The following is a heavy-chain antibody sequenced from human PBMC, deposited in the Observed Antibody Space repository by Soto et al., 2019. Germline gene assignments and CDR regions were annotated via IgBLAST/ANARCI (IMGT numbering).Heavy chain of an antibody. V-gene: IGHV3-11*01. CDR3: ARLLSVSYEDYDYMDV. CDR1: GFAFKEYS. CDR2: MSGSGITI. D-gene: IGHD3-16*01. J-gene: IGHJ6*03. Sequence: QVQLVETGGGLVKPGGSLRLSCAASGFAFKEYSMTWIRQAPGKGLEWVSLMSGSGITIHYADSMKGRFTISRDNAKNSRVLQMYSLRADDTAVYYCARLLSVSYEDYDYMDVWGKGTTVTVSS.